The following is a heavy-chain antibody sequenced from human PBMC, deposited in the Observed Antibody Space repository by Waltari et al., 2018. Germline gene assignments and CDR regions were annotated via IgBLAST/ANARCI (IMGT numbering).Heavy chain of an antibody. D-gene: IGHD2-2*01. CDR3: ARDRGGDCSSTSCSDYFDY. V-gene: IGHV4-30-4*08. J-gene: IGHJ4*02. Sequence: QVQLQESGPGLVKPSQTLSLTCTVSGGSIRRGDYYWIWIRQPPGKGLEWIGYIYYSGTTYYNPSLKSRVTISLDTSKNQFSLKLSSVTAADTAVYYCARDRGGDCSSTSCSDYFDYWGQGTLVTVSS. CDR2: IYYSGTT. CDR1: GGSIRRGDYY.